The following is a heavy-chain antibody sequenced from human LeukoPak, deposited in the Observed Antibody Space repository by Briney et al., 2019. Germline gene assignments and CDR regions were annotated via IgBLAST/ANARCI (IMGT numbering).Heavy chain of an antibody. CDR2: MNPNSGNT. D-gene: IGHD3-3*01. J-gene: IGHJ5*02. CDR1: GYTFTSYD. Sequence: ASVKVSCKASGYTFTSYDINWVRQATGQGLEWMGWMNPNSGNTGYAQKYQGRVTMTRNTSISTAYMELSSLRSEDTAVYYCARGMDYDFWSGYYFWFDPWGQGTLVTVSS. V-gene: IGHV1-8*01. CDR3: ARGMDYDFWSGYYFWFDP.